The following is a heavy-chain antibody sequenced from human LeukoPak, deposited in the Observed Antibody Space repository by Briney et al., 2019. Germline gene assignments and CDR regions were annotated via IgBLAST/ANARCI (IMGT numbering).Heavy chain of an antibody. J-gene: IGHJ4*02. Sequence: SVKVSCKASGYTFTGYYMHWVRQAPGQGLEWMGWINPNSGGINYAQKFQGRVTMTRDTSISTAYMELSRLRSDDTAVYYCARVPPYCGGDCYTPPDDYWGQGTLVTVSS. V-gene: IGHV1-2*02. CDR2: INPNSGGI. D-gene: IGHD2-21*02. CDR1: GYTFTGYY. CDR3: ARVPPYCGGDCYTPPDDY.